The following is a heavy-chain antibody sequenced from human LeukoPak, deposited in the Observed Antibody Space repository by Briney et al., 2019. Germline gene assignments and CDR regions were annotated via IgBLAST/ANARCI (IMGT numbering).Heavy chain of an antibody. CDR3: AREWFPDDFDY. J-gene: IGHJ4*02. Sequence: SETLSLTCAVYGGSFSGYYWSWIRQPPGKGLEWIGEINHSGSTNYNPSLKSRVTISVDTSKNQFSLKLSSVTAADTAVYYCAREWFPDDFDYWGQGTLVTVSS. D-gene: IGHD3-10*01. CDR2: INHSGST. V-gene: IGHV4-34*01. CDR1: GGSFSGYY.